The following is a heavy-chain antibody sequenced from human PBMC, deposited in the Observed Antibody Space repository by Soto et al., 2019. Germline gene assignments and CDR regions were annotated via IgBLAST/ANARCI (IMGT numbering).Heavy chain of an antibody. D-gene: IGHD6-13*01. V-gene: IGHV4-59*01. CDR3: ARDVAAAFPDDDYYGMDV. CDR2: IYYSGST. Sequence: QVQLQESGPGLVKPSETLSLTCTVSGGSISSYYWSWIRQPPGKGLEWIGYIYYSGSTNYNPSLKSRVTIAVDTSKNQFSLKLSSVTAADTAVYYCARDVAAAFPDDDYYGMDVWGQGTTVTVSS. CDR1: GGSISSYY. J-gene: IGHJ6*02.